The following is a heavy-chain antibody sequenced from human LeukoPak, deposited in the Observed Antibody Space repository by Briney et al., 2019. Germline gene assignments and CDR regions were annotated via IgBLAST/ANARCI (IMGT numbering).Heavy chain of an antibody. Sequence: GGTLRLSCAASGFTFSSYGMSWVRQAPGKGLEWVGAISGSGGSTYYADSVRGGVTISRDNSKNTLYLQMNSLRAEDTAVYYCAKGLWAFDIWGQGTMVTVSS. CDR1: GFTFSSYG. V-gene: IGHV3-23*01. J-gene: IGHJ3*02. CDR2: ISGSGGST. CDR3: AKGLWAFDI.